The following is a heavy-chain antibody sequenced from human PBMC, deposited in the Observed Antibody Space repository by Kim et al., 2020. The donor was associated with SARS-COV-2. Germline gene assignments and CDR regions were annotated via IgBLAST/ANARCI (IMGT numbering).Heavy chain of an antibody. CDR1: GFTFSSYW. CDR3: AEGYSSGWYGY. Sequence: GGSLRLSCAASGFTFSSYWMSWVRQAPGKGLEWVANIKQDGSEKYYVDSVKGRFTISRDNAKNSLYLQMNSLRAEDTAVYYCAEGYSSGWYGYWGQGTLVTVSS. CDR2: IKQDGSEK. D-gene: IGHD6-19*01. J-gene: IGHJ4*02. V-gene: IGHV3-7*01.